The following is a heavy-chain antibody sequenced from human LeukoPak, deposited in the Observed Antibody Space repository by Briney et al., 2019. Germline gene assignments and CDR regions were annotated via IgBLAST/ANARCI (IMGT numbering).Heavy chain of an antibody. D-gene: IGHD6-19*01. J-gene: IGHJ4*02. CDR2: IRSDGSK. CDR3: ARILDSAWGELGY. Sequence: GGSLRLSCAASGFTFSSYWMHWVRQAPGKGLEWMAFIRSDGSKYYADSVKGRFTISRDNSKNTLYLQMNSLRAEDTAVYYCARILDSAWGELGYWGQGTLVTVSS. CDR1: GFTFSSYW. V-gene: IGHV3-30*02.